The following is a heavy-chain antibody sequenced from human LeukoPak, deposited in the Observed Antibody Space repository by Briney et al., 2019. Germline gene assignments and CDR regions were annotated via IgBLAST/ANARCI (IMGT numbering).Heavy chain of an antibody. D-gene: IGHD2-2*01. V-gene: IGHV3-23*01. Sequence: PGGSLRLSCAASGFTFSSYAMSWVRQAPGKGLEWVSAISGSGGSTYYADSVKGRFTISRDNSKNTLYLQMNSLRAEDTAVYYCAKDEDIVVVPAATPDYWGQGTLVTVSS. CDR2: ISGSGGST. J-gene: IGHJ4*02. CDR1: GFTFSSYA. CDR3: AKDEDIVVVPAATPDY.